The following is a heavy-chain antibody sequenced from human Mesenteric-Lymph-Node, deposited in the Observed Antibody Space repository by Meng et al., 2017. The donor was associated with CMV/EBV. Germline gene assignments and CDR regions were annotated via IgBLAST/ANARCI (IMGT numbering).Heavy chain of an antibody. CDR2: IKQDGSER. D-gene: IGHD2-15*01. CDR1: GFTFSSYW. V-gene: IGHV3-7*01. Sequence: LSLTCAASGFTFSSYWMSWVRQAPGKGLEWVANIKQDGSERYYVDSVKGRFTISRDNAKNSLYLQMNSLRAEDTAVYYCARDRRYLAFDIWGQGTMVTVSS. J-gene: IGHJ3*02. CDR3: ARDRRYLAFDI.